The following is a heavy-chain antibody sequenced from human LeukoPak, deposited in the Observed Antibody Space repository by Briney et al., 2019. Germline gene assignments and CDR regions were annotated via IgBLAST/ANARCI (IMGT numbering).Heavy chain of an antibody. CDR2: IYSSGST. CDR1: GASISSSSYY. J-gene: IGHJ4*02. CDR3: ARHVSSWFREFDY. Sequence: KPSETLSLTCTVSGASISSSSYYWGWIRQPPGKGLEWIGSIYSSGSTRYNPSLKSRVTISVDTSKNQLSLKLTSVTAADTALYYCARHVSSWFREFDYWGQGTLVTVSS. D-gene: IGHD6-13*01. V-gene: IGHV4-39*01.